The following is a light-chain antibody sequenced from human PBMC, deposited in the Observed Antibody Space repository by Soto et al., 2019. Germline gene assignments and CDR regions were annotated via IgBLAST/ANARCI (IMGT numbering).Light chain of an antibody. Sequence: EFGLTQSPGTLSLSPGERATLSCRASQTVSSTYLAWYQQKPGQAPRLLIYGASSRATGVPDRFSGRGSGTDFTLTISRLEPEDFAVYYCQQYYTSPLPFGGVTKA. CDR1: QTVSSTY. J-gene: IGKJ4*01. CDR2: GAS. V-gene: IGKV3-20*01. CDR3: QQYYTSPLP.